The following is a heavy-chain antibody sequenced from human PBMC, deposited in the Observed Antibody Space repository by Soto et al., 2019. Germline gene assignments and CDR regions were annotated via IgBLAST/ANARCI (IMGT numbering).Heavy chain of an antibody. J-gene: IGHJ4*02. D-gene: IGHD3-10*01. Sequence: ASVKVSCKASGYTFTNYYVHWVRQAPGQGLEWMGMITPSGGGTSYAQKFQGRVTMTTDTSTGTVYMELRSLRSEDTAVYYCARDSVTLVRGVIRFDSWGQGTLVTVSS. CDR3: ARDSVTLVRGVIRFDS. CDR2: ITPSGGGT. CDR1: GYTFTNYY. V-gene: IGHV1-46*01.